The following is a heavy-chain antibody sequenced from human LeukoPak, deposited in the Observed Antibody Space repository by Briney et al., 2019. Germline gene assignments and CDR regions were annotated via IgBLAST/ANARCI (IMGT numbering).Heavy chain of an antibody. D-gene: IGHD3-3*01. CDR1: GYTCTGYY. J-gene: IGHJ4*02. CDR2: INPNSGGT. CDR3: ARDSSGGYYTPFDY. V-gene: IGHV1-2*02. Sequence: EASVKVSCKASGYTCTGYYMHWVRQAPGQGLEWMGWINPNSGGTNYAQKFQGRVTMTRDTSISTAYMELSRLRSDDTAVYYCARDSSGGYYTPFDYWGQGTLVTVSS.